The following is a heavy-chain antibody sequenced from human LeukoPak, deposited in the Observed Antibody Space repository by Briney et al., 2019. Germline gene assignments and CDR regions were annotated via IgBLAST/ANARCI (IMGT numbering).Heavy chain of an antibody. Sequence: PSETLSLTCTVSGGSISSYYWSWIRQPPGKGLEWIGYIYYSGSTNYNPSLKSRVTISVDTSKNQFSLKLSSVTAADTAVYYCAREGGGDYDFWSGYHTNWFDPWGQGTLVTVSS. CDR3: AREGGGDYDFWSGYHTNWFDP. CDR2: IYYSGST. J-gene: IGHJ5*02. D-gene: IGHD3-3*01. CDR1: GGSISSYY. V-gene: IGHV4-59*01.